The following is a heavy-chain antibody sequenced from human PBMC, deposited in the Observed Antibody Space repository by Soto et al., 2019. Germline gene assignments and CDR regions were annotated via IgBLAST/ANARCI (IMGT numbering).Heavy chain of an antibody. CDR3: ARMATSGTLNWFDP. CDR1: GXXXXXND. Sequence: EVKKPGASVKVSCQASGXXXXXNDISWVRQGTXXXXXWMGWMNPNSGNGGYAQKFQGRVTMTRDTSTSTAYMELSSLTSDDTAIYYCARMATSGTLNWFDPWGQGTLVTVSS. V-gene: IGHV1-8*01. J-gene: IGHJ5*02. CDR2: MNPNSGNG.